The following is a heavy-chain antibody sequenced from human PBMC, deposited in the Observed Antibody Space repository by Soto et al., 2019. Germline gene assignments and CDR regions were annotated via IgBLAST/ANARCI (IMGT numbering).Heavy chain of an antibody. D-gene: IGHD3-22*01. Sequence: TSETLSLTCTVSGGSISSGDYYWSWIRQPPGKGLEWIGYIYYSGSTYYNPSLKSRVTISVDTSKNQFSLKLSSVTAADTAVYYCARELGDYYDSSGYRTSFDYWGQGTLVTVSS. CDR1: GGSISSGDYY. CDR3: ARELGDYYDSSGYRTSFDY. CDR2: IYYSGST. J-gene: IGHJ4*02. V-gene: IGHV4-30-4*01.